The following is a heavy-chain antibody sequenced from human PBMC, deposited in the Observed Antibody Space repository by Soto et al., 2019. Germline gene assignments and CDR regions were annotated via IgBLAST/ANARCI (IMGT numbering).Heavy chain of an antibody. CDR3: AKLWWSIWDYFDY. Sequence: GGSLRLSCAASGFTFSSYAMSWVRQAPGKGLEWVSAISGSVGSTYYADSVKGRFTISRDNSKNTLYLQMNSLRAEDTAVYYCAKLWWSIWDYFDYWGQGTLVTVSS. CDR1: GFTFSSYA. CDR2: ISGSVGST. J-gene: IGHJ4*02. V-gene: IGHV3-23*01. D-gene: IGHD2-21*01.